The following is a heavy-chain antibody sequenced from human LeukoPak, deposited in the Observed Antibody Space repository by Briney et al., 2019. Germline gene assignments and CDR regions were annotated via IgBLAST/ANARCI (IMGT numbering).Heavy chain of an antibody. CDR2: ISSSSHTI. V-gene: IGHV3-48*02. J-gene: IGHJ4*02. D-gene: IGHD6-13*01. Sequence: GGSLRLSCAASRFTFSRYNMNWVRQAPGKGLEWVSYISSSSHTIYYADSVEGRFTISRDNAKNSLYLQMNSLRDEDTAVYYCARDIPGIAAAGTIDYWGQGTLVTVSS. CDR3: ARDIPGIAAAGTIDY. CDR1: RFTFSRYN.